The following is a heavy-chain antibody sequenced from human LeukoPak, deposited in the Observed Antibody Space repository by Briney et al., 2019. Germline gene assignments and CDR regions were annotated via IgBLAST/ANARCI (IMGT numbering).Heavy chain of an antibody. CDR3: AACPVQLERRGLFDY. D-gene: IGHD1-1*01. V-gene: IGHV3-23*01. Sequence: GGSLSLSFAASGFPFSSYAMSWVRPAPGKGLEWVSAISGSGGSTYYSDSVKGRFTISRDNSKNTLYLQMNSLRAEDTAVYYCAACPVQLERRGLFDYWGQGTLVTVSS. CDR1: GFPFSSYA. J-gene: IGHJ4*02. CDR2: ISGSGGST.